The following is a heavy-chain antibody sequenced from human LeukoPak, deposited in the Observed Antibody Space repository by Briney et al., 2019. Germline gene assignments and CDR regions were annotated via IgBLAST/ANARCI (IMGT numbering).Heavy chain of an antibody. CDR3: ARHPYQLLWLSWLDP. V-gene: IGHV4-34*01. D-gene: IGHD2-2*01. J-gene: IGHJ5*02. Sequence: SETLSLTCAVSGGSFNGDFWSWIRQPPGRGLEWIGEINHRGSTSFDPSLKSRVTMSVDTSKKEFSLRLTSVTAADTAVYYCARHPYQLLWLSWLDPWGQGTLVTVSS. CDR2: INHRGST. CDR1: GGSFNGDF.